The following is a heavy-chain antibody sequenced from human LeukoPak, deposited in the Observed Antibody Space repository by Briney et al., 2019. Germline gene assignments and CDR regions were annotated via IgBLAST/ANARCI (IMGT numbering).Heavy chain of an antibody. CDR1: GFTFSSYW. CDR3: ASRKSSGWLDYFQH. Sequence: GGSLRLSCAASGFTFSSYWMSWVRQAPGKGLEWVANIKQDGSEKYYVDSVKGRFTISRDNAKNSLYLQMNSLRAEDTAVYYCASRKSSGWLDYFQHWGQGTLVTVSS. D-gene: IGHD6-19*01. V-gene: IGHV3-7*01. CDR2: IKQDGSEK. J-gene: IGHJ1*01.